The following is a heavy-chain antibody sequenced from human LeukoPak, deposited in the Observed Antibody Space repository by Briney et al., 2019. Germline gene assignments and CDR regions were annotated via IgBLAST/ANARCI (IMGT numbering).Heavy chain of an antibody. J-gene: IGHJ4*02. Sequence: QPGGSLRLSCAASGFTFSSYWMHWVRQAPGKGLVWVSRINSDGSSTSYADSVKGRFTISRDNAKNTLHLQMNSLRAEDTAVYYCARGDDYYDSSGYHGAMNYWGQGTLVTVSS. CDR3: ARGDDYYDSSGYHGAMNY. V-gene: IGHV3-74*01. CDR2: INSDGSST. CDR1: GFTFSSYW. D-gene: IGHD3-22*01.